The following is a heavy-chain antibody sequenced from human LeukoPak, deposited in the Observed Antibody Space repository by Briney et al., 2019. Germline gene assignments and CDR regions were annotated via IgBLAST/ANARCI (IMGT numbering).Heavy chain of an antibody. CDR3: ARDGLTSRWELLPSYFDY. CDR2: ISGSGVST. V-gene: IGHV3-23*01. D-gene: IGHD1-26*01. CDR1: GFTFDSYA. Sequence: PGGSLRLSCATSGFTFDSYAMSWVRQAPGKGLEWVSTISGSGVSTDYADSVKGRFTISRDNSKNTLYLQMNSLRAEDTAVYYCARDGLTSRWELLPSYFDYWGQGTLVTVSS. J-gene: IGHJ4*02.